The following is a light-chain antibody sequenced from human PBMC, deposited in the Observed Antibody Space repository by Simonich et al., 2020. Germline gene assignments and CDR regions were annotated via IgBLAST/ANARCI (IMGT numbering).Light chain of an antibody. V-gene: IGKV3-15*01. CDR2: GAS. CDR1: QSVSSN. J-gene: IGKJ1*01. CDR3: QQYNNWWT. Sequence: EIVMTQSPATLSVSPGERATLSCRTSQSVSSNLAWYQQKPGQAPRLRIYGASTRANGIPARFRGSGSGTEFTLTISSLQSEDFAVYYCQQYNNWWTFGQGTKVEIK.